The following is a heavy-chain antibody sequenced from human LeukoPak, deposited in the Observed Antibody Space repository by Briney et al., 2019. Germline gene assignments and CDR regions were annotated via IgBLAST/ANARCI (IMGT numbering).Heavy chain of an antibody. D-gene: IGHD5-18*01. J-gene: IGHJ4*02. CDR3: ARGGYSYGYELDY. V-gene: IGHV1-2*02. Sequence: ASVKVSCKASGYTFTGYYMHWVRQAPGQGLEWMGWINLNSGGTNYAQKFQGRVTMTRDTSISTAYMELSRLRSDGTAVYYCARGGYSYGYELDYWGQGTLVTVSS. CDR1: GYTFTGYY. CDR2: INLNSGGT.